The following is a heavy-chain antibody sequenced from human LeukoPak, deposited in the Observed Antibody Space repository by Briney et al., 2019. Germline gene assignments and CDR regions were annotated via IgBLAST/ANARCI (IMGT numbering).Heavy chain of an antibody. CDR3: ARSYPLYDSSGAWFDP. V-gene: IGHV4-59*01. Sequence: SETLSLTCTVSGGSISSYYWSWIRQPPGKGLEWIGYIYYSGSTNYNPSLKSRVTISVDTSKNQFSLKLSSVTAADTAVYYCARSYPLYDSSGAWFDPWGQGTLVTVSS. D-gene: IGHD3-22*01. CDR1: GGSISSYY. CDR2: IYYSGST. J-gene: IGHJ5*02.